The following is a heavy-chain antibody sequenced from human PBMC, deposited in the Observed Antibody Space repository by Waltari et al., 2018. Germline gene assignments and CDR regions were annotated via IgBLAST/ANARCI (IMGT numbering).Heavy chain of an antibody. CDR1: GFTFDDYA. D-gene: IGHD3-22*01. V-gene: IGHV3-9*01. Sequence: SCAASGFTFDDYAMHWVRQAPGKGLEWVSGISWNSGSIGYADSVKGRFTISRDNAKNSLYLQMNSLRAEDTALYYCAKAPHYYDSSPTDYWGQGTLVTVSS. J-gene: IGHJ4*02. CDR2: ISWNSGSI. CDR3: AKAPHYYDSSPTDY.